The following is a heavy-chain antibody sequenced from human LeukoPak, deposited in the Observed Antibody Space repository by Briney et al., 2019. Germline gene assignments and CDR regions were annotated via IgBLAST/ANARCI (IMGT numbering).Heavy chain of an antibody. CDR2: MSSTGNTI. V-gene: IGHV3-11*04. Sequence: GGSLRLSCAASGFTLRDYYMSWIRQAPGKGLEWISYMSSTGNTICYAESVKGRFTVSRDSANNSMSLQMTSLRAEDSAVYYCARSSSYFTYFDLWGRDTLVTVSS. CDR3: ARSSSYFTYFDL. D-gene: IGHD2/OR15-2a*01. J-gene: IGHJ2*01. CDR1: GFTLRDYY.